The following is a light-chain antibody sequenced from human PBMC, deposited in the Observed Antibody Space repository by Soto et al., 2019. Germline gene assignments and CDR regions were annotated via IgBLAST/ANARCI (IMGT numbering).Light chain of an antibody. CDR1: SANVGKNY. CDR2: ENN. CDR3: STWDNSLRAGV. J-gene: IGLJ2*01. V-gene: IGLV1-51*02. Sequence: QSVLTQPPSVSAAPGQKVTISCSGSSANVGKNYVSWYQQLPGTAPKLLIYENNKRPSGIPDRFSGSKSGTSATLAITGLQTGDEADYSCSTWDNSLRAGVFGGGTKVTVL.